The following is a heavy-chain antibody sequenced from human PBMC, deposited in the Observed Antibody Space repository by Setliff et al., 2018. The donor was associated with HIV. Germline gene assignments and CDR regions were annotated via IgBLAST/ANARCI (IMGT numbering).Heavy chain of an antibody. CDR3: ARVQMAYAAFDV. V-gene: IGHV4-59*01. CDR1: GVSMTNNY. Sequence: SETLSLTCSVSGVSMTNNYWTWIRQSPGKGLEWIGYVHYSGNTRYNPSLKSRVTMSVDTSKHQFSLKLSSVTAADTAVYYCARVQMAYAAFDVWGQGTMVTVSS. CDR2: VHYSGNT. J-gene: IGHJ3*01. D-gene: IGHD4-17*01.